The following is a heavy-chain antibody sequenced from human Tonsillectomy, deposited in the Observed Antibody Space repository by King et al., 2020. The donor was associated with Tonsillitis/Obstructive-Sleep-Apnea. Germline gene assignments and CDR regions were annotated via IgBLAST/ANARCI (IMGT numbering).Heavy chain of an antibody. J-gene: IGHJ4*02. Sequence: VQLVESGGVVVQPGGSLRLSCAASGFTFDDYTMHWVRQAPGKGLEWVSLISWDGGSTYYADSVKGRFTISRDNSKNSLYLQMNSLRTEDTALYYCAKGPEGGGGWPDDWGQGTLVTVSS. V-gene: IGHV3-43*01. CDR3: AKGPEGGGGWPDD. CDR1: GFTFDDYT. D-gene: IGHD6-19*01. CDR2: ISWDGGST.